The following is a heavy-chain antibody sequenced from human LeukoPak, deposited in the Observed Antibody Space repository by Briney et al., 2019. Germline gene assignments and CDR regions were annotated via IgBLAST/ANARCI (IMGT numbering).Heavy chain of an antibody. CDR2: IYSGGST. CDR3: ARDHPTMIGEGD. CDR1: GFTVSSNY. J-gene: IGHJ4*02. D-gene: IGHD3-22*01. Sequence: PGGSLRLSCAASGFTVSSNYMSWVRQAPGKGLEWVSVIYSGGSTYYADSVKGRFTISRDNSKNTLYLQMNSLRAEDTAVYYCARDHPTMIGEGDWGQGTLVTVSS. V-gene: IGHV3-66*01.